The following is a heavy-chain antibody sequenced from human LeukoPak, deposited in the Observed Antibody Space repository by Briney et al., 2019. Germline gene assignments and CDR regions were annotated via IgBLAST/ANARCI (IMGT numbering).Heavy chain of an antibody. CDR2: INPSGDNT. Sequence: ASVKVSCKASGYTFTNNFMHWVRQAPGQGLEWIGIINPSGDNTWYAQKFQGRVTMTRDMATSTDYLEVSSLRSEDTAVYYCARDNSLRDTAWWFDPWGQGTLATVSS. J-gene: IGHJ5*02. D-gene: IGHD5-24*01. V-gene: IGHV1-46*01. CDR1: GYTFTNNF. CDR3: ARDNSLRDTAWWFDP.